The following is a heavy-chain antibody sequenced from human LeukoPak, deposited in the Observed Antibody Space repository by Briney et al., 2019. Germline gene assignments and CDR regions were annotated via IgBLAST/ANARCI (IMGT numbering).Heavy chain of an antibody. Sequence: GGSLRLSCAASGFTFSSYGMHWVRQAPGKGLEGVAYIRYDGSNIYYADSVKGRFTSSRDNSQYPLYLQRNSLRAEDTAGYYCAKFGRPFDDWGEGTPVTVSS. CDR1: GFTFSSYG. CDR3: AKFGRPFDD. V-gene: IGHV3-30*02. CDR2: IRYDGSNI. J-gene: IGHJ4*02. D-gene: IGHD1-1*01.